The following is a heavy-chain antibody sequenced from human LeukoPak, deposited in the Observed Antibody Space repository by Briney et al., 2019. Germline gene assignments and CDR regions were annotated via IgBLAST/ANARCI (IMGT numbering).Heavy chain of an antibody. CDR3: ARRQSMVRGGPTFDY. CDR1: GGSISSYY. J-gene: IGHJ4*02. D-gene: IGHD3-10*01. V-gene: IGHV4-4*07. CDR2: IYNSGTT. Sequence: PSETLSLTCIVSGGSISSYYWSWIRQPAGKGLEWIGRIYNSGTTNYNPSLRSRVSMSLDTSKNRFSLRLSSVTAADTAVYYCARRQSMVRGGPTFDYWGQGTLVTVSS.